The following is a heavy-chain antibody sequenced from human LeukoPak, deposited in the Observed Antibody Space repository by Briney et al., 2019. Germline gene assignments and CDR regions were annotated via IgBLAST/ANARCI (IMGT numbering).Heavy chain of an antibody. CDR3: ARDPPAVAANTYG. D-gene: IGHD6-6*01. CDR1: EFSVSSNY. Sequence: GGSLRLSCAASEFSVSSNYMTWVRQAPGKGLECVSIIYSGGTTYYADSVRGRFTISRDNSKNTLYLQMNSLRAEDTAVYYCARDPPAVAANTYGWGQGTLVTVSS. CDR2: IYSGGTT. J-gene: IGHJ4*02. V-gene: IGHV3-66*01.